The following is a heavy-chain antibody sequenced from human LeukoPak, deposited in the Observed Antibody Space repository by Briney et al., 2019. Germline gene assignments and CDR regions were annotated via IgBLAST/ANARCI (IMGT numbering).Heavy chain of an antibody. J-gene: IGHJ4*02. CDR3: ARQRDTAMVLFDY. V-gene: IGHV5-51*01. Sequence: GESLKISCKGSGYSSTSYWIGWVRQMPGKGLEWMGIIYPGDSDTRYSPSFQGQVTISADKSISTAYLQWSSLKASDTAMYYCARQRDTAMVLFDYWGQGTLVTVSS. CDR1: GYSSTSYW. D-gene: IGHD5-18*01. CDR2: IYPGDSDT.